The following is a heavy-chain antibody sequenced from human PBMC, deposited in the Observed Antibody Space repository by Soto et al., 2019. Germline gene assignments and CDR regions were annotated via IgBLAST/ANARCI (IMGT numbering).Heavy chain of an antibody. CDR3: AREVSLRMVRGNSPPNY. J-gene: IGHJ4*01. V-gene: IGHV3-7*05. Sequence: EVQLVESGGGLVQPGGSLRLSCAASGFPFSGYWMSWVRQAPGKGLEWVANINQDGSEKYYVASVKGRFTISRDNAKNSLYLQMNSLRGEDTAVYYCAREVSLRMVRGNSPPNYWGQGTLVTVSS. D-gene: IGHD3-10*01. CDR1: GFPFSGYW. CDR2: INQDGSEK.